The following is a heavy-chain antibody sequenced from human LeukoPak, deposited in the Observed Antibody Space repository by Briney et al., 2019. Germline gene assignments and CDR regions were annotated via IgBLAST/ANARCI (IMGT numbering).Heavy chain of an antibody. D-gene: IGHD3-22*01. CDR2: IIPILGIA. J-gene: IGHJ5*02. CDR3: ARLVTMIVGGDVGWFDP. CDR1: GGTFSSYA. V-gene: IGHV1-69*04. Sequence: SVKVSCKASGGTFSSYAISWVRQAPGQGLEWMGRIIPILGIANYAQKFQGRVTITADKSTSTAYMELSSLRSEDTAVYYCARLVTMIVGGDVGWFDPWGQGTLVTVSS.